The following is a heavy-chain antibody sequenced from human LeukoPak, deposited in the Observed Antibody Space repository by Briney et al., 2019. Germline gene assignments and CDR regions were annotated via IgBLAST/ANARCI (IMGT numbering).Heavy chain of an antibody. D-gene: IGHD3-22*01. CDR1: PYSISTGHY. V-gene: IGHV4-38-2*01. CDR3: ARRAGTYDSSGYFDY. CDR2: IYHSGHT. J-gene: IGHJ4*02. Sequence: SSETLSLTCSVSPYSISTGHYWGWIRQPPGKGLEWIGSIYHSGHTYYNPSLNSRVTISVDTSKNQFSLRLKSVSAADTAVYYCARRAGTYDSSGYFDYWGQGTLVTVSS.